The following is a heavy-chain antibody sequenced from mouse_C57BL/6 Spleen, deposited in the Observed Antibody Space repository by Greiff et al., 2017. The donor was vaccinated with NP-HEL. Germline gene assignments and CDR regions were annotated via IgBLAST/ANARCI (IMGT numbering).Heavy chain of an antibody. J-gene: IGHJ2*01. D-gene: IGHD1-1*01. V-gene: IGHV5-9*04. CDR1: GFTFSSYT. CDR2: ISGGGGNT. Sequence: DVQLQESGGGLVKPGGSLKLSCAASGFTFSSYTMSWVRQTPEKRLEWVATISGGGGNTYYPDSVKGRFTISRDNAKNTLYLQMSSLRSEDTALYYCARRVLYGSSMYYFDYWGQGTTLTVSS. CDR3: ARRVLYGSSMYYFDY.